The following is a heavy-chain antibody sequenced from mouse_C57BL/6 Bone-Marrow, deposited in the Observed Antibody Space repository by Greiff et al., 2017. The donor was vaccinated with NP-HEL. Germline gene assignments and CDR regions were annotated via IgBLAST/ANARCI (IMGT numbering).Heavy chain of an antibody. CDR1: GYTFTSYT. J-gene: IGHJ3*01. CDR2: INPSSGYT. Sequence: VQRVESGAELARPGASVKMSCKASGYTFTSYTMHWVKQRPGQGLEWIGYINPSSGYTKYNQKFKDKATLTADKSSSTAYMQLSSLTSEDSAVYYCASSSAYWGQGTLVTVSA. CDR3: ASSSAY. V-gene: IGHV1-4*01.